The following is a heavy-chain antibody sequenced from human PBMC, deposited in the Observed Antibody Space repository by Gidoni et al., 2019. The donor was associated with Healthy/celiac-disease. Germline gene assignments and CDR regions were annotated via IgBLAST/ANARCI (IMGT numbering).Heavy chain of an antibody. D-gene: IGHD2-21*02. CDR2: ISGGGGST. CDR3: AKDEAYCGGDCYID. CDR1: GFTFGSYA. Sequence: EVQLLESGGGLGQPGGSLRLSCAASGFTFGSYAMSWVRQAPGKGLEWVSAISGGGGSTYYADSVKGRFTISRDNSKNTLYLQMNSLRAEDTAVYYCAKDEAYCGGDCYIDWGQGTLVTVSS. J-gene: IGHJ4*02. V-gene: IGHV3-23*01.